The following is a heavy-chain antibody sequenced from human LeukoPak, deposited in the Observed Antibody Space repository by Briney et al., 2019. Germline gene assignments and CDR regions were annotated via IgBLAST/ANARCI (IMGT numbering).Heavy chain of an antibody. CDR1: GGSISSYY. V-gene: IGHV4-59*01. CDR2: IYYSGST. J-gene: IGHJ4*02. Sequence: KPSETLSLTCTVPGGSISSYYWSWIRQPPGKGLEWIGYIYYSGSTNYNPSLKSRVTISVDTSKNQFSLKLSSVTAADTAVYYCASSYYDSSGPAYWGQGTLVTVSS. D-gene: IGHD3-22*01. CDR3: ASSYYDSSGPAY.